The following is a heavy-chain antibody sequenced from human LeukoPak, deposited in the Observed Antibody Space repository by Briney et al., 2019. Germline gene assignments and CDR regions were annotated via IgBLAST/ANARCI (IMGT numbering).Heavy chain of an antibody. D-gene: IGHD6-6*01. Sequence: PSETLSLTCTVSGASIIPYYWSWIRQPPGKGLDWIAYIHSNGNTGYNPSLKSRLTISVDTSKIHFSLKLSSVTAADTAVYYCARDRYSSSWYFDLWGRGTLVTVSS. CDR3: ARDRYSSSWYFDL. CDR1: GASIIPYY. J-gene: IGHJ2*01. CDR2: IHSNGNT. V-gene: IGHV4-59*01.